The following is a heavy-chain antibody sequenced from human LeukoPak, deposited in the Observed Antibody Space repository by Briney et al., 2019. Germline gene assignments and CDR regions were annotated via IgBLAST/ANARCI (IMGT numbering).Heavy chain of an antibody. V-gene: IGHV3-7*05. CDR2: IKQDGSEK. Sequence: GGSLRLSCAASGFTFSSYWMSWVRQAPGKGLEWVANIKQDGSEKYYVDSVKGRFTISRDNSKNTLYLQMNSLRAEDTAVYYCAKDRSLLKLRGSYYYYGMDVWGQGTTVTVSS. CDR3: AKDRSLLKLRGSYYYYGMDV. J-gene: IGHJ6*02. CDR1: GFTFSSYW. D-gene: IGHD3-16*01.